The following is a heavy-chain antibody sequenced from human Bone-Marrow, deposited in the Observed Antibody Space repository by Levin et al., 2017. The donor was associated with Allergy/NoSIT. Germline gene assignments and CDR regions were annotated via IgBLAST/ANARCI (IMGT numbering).Heavy chain of an antibody. CDR2: ISYDGSNK. CDR1: GLNLSSFG. Sequence: GESLKISCAASGLNLSSFGMHWVRQAPGKGLEWVAVISYDGSNKYYVDSVKGRFTISRDNSKNTLFLQMNSLRAEDTAVYDCAKEDYGDYVLDYWGQGTLLTV. D-gene: IGHD4-17*01. CDR3: AKEDYGDYVLDY. J-gene: IGHJ4*02. V-gene: IGHV3-30*18.